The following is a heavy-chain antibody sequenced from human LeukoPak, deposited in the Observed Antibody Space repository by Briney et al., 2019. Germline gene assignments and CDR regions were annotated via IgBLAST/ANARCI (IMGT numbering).Heavy chain of an antibody. CDR1: GFTFSSYA. D-gene: IGHD3-9*01. J-gene: IGHJ4*02. CDR3: AKGGYDILTGSDY. CDR2: ISGSGGST. V-gene: IGHV3-23*01. Sequence: GGSLRLSCAASGFTFSSYAMSWVRQAPGKGLEWVPAISGSGGSTYYADSVKGRFTISRDNSKNTLYLQMNSLRAEDTAVYYCAKGGYDILTGSDYWGQGTLVTVSS.